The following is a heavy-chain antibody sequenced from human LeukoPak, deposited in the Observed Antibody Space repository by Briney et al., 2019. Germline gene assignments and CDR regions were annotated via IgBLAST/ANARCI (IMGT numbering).Heavy chain of an antibody. CDR1: GGTFGSYG. CDR3: ARYISGYSSGWYWFDP. CDR2: ISAYNGNT. Sequence: ASVKVSCKASGGTFGSYGISWVRQAPGQGLEWMGWISAYNGNTNYAQKLQGRVTMTTDTSTSTAYMELRSLRSDDTAVYYCARYISGYSSGWYWFDPWGQGTLVTVSS. J-gene: IGHJ5*02. V-gene: IGHV1-18*01. D-gene: IGHD6-19*01.